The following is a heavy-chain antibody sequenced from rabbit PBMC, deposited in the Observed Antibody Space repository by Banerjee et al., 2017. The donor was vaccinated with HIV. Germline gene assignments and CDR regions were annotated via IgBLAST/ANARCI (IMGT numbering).Heavy chain of an antibody. CDR2: IYAGSSGTT. CDR1: GFSFSSGYY. D-gene: IGHD1-1*01. CDR3: ARRITGDSGGYYKF. J-gene: IGHJ3*01. Sequence: QEQLVESGGGLVQPEGSLTLTCKASGFSFSSGYYMCWVRQAPGKGLEWIACIYAGSSGTTYYASWAKGRFTISKTSSTTVTLQMTSLTAADTATYFCARRITGDSGGYYKFWGQGTLVTVS. V-gene: IGHV1S45*01.